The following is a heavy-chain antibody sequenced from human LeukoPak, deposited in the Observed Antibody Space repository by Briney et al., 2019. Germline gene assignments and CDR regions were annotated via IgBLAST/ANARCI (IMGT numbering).Heavy chain of an antibody. D-gene: IGHD3-10*01. CDR2: IYTSGST. J-gene: IGHJ4*02. CDR3: AANSADYNTLGSSYKV. V-gene: IGHV4-61*02. Sequence: PSETLSLTCTVSGGSISSGSYYWSWIRQPAGKGLEWIGRIYTSGSTNYNPSVKSRVTISVDTSKNQFSLKLNSVTAADTAVFYCAANSADYNTLGSSYKVWGQGTLVTVSS. CDR1: GGSISSGSYY.